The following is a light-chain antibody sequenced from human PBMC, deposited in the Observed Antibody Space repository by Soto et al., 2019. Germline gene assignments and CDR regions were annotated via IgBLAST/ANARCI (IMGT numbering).Light chain of an antibody. J-gene: IGKJ2*01. CDR2: AAS. Sequence: AIRMTQSPSSLSASTGDRVTITCRASQGISSYLAWYQQKPGKAPKLLIYAASTLQSGVPSRFSGSGSGTDFTLTISCLQSEDFATYYCKQYYSYPHTFGQGTKLEIK. CDR1: QGISSY. V-gene: IGKV1-8*01. CDR3: KQYYSYPHT.